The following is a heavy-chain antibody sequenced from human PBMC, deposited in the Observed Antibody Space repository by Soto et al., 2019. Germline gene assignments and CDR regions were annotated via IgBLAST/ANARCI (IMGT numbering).Heavy chain of an antibody. J-gene: IGHJ6*02. Sequence: EVQLVESGGGLVQPGGSLRLSCAASGFTFSSYAMRWVRQAPGKGLEWVSAISASGGSTYHADSVKGRFTISRDNAKNTMNLHMNRLRDVDAAANDCYNDMRGSGSDYCGGVDVWGQGTAVTVSS. V-gene: IGHV3-23*04. CDR3: YNDMRGSGSDYCGGVDV. CDR1: GFTFSSYA. D-gene: IGHD3-10*01. CDR2: ISASGGST.